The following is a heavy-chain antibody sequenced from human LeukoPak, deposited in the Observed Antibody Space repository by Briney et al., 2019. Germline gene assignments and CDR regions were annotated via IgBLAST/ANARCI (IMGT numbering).Heavy chain of an antibody. CDR1: GYTFTNYW. J-gene: IGHJ3*02. V-gene: IGHV5-51*01. CDR3: ARRSVPEKTSPSTFDI. Sequence: GESLKISCKGPGYTFTNYWIGWVRQMPGKGLEWMGIIYPADSDTKYSPSFQGQVTISADKSITTAYLQWSSLKASDTAMYYCARRSVPEKTSPSTFDIWGQGTMVTVSS. CDR2: IYPADSDT. D-gene: IGHD4-11*01.